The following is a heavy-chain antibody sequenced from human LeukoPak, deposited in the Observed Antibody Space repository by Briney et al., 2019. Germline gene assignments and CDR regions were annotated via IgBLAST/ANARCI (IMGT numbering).Heavy chain of an antibody. D-gene: IGHD3-22*01. Sequence: PSETLSLTCTVSGGSISTYYWTWIRKPPGKGLEWIGYINYNGRTDYKPSLKSRVTISLDTSKNQFSLKLSSVTAADTAVYYCAKWGYYFDSSAYVAPTDDSWGQGTLVTVSS. CDR1: GGSISTYY. V-gene: IGHV4-59*01. J-gene: IGHJ4*02. CDR3: AKWGYYFDSSAYVAPTDDS. CDR2: INYNGRT.